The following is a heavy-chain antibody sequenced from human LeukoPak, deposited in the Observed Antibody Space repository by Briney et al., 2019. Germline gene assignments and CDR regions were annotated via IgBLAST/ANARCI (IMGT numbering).Heavy chain of an antibody. CDR2: ISSNGSSV. CDR3: ARDRAGVDPNIYYYYYMDV. J-gene: IGHJ6*03. CDR1: EFAFSEYS. D-gene: IGHD2/OR15-2a*01. V-gene: IGHV3-48*04. Sequence: PGGSLRLTCAPSEFAFSEYSMNWVRQAPGKGLEWVAFISSNGSSVQYADSVKGRFTISRDNAKNTLYLQMNSLRAEDTAVYYCARDRAGVDPNIYYYYYMDVWGKGTTVTVSS.